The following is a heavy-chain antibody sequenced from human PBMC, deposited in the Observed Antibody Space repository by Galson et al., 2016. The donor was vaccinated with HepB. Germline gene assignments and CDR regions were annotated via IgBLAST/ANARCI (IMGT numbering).Heavy chain of an antibody. Sequence: CAISGDSVSSNSAAWTWIRQSPLRGLEWLGRTYYRSKWYNDYAVSVKSRISIHPDTSKNQFSLQLNSVTPEDTAVYYCARVASSTLRCQNWFAPRGQGTRDTVSS. D-gene: IGHD2/OR15-2a*01. CDR1: GDSVSSNSAA. CDR3: ARVASSTLRCQNWFAP. V-gene: IGHV6-1*01. J-gene: IGHJ5*02. CDR2: TYYRSKWYN.